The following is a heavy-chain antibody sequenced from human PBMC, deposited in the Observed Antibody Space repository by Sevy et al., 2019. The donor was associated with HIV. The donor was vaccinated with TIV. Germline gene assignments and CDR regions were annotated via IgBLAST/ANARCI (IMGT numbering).Heavy chain of an antibody. J-gene: IGHJ4*02. D-gene: IGHD5-18*01. CDR1: GYTFTGQY. V-gene: IGHV1-2*02. Sequence: ASVKVSCKASGYTFTGQYIHWVRQAPRQGLQWMGWINPNSGVTNHAQKFQGRVTMTRDTSINTAYMELSGLKSDDTAVYYCARDLRLRGYGYGSFDHWGQGTLVTVSS. CDR3: ARDLRLRGYGYGSFDH. CDR2: INPNSGVT.